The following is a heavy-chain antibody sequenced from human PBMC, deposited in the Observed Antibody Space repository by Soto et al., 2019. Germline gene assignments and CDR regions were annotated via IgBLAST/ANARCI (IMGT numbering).Heavy chain of an antibody. CDR2: IYSGGST. D-gene: IGHD3-10*01. CDR1: GFTVSSNY. Sequence: GGSLRLSCAASGFTVSSNYMSWVRQAPGKGLEWVSVIYSGGSTYYADSVKGRFTISRDNSKNTLYLQMNSLRAEDTAVYYCAREAPRGSGSPRGSWFDPWGQGTLVTVSS. J-gene: IGHJ5*02. V-gene: IGHV3-66*01. CDR3: AREAPRGSGSPRGSWFDP.